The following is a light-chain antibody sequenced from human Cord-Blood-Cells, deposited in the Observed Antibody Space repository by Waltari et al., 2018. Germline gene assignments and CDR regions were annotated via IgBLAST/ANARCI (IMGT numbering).Light chain of an antibody. V-gene: IGLV2-23*01. CDR3: CSYAGSSTLV. J-gene: IGLJ2*01. CDR2: EGS. Sequence: QSALTQPASVSGSPGQSITISCTGTSSDVGSYNLVSWYKQHPGKAPKLMIYEGSKRPSGVSNRFAGSKSGNTASRTISGLQAEDEADYYCCSYAGSSTLVFGGGTKLTVL. CDR1: SSDVGSYNL.